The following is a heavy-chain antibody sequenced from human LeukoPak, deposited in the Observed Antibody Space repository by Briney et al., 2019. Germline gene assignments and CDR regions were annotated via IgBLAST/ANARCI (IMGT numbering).Heavy chain of an antibody. J-gene: IGHJ3*02. D-gene: IGHD5-12*01. CDR1: GGSFSGYY. CDR2: INHSGST. CDR3: ARGSLRDGYNYKRAFDI. Sequence: ASETLSLTCAVYGGSFSGYYWSWIRQPPGKGLEWIGEINHSGSTNYNPSLKSRVTISVDTSKNQFSLKLSSVTAADTAVYYCARGSLRDGYNYKRAFDIWGQGTMVTVSS. V-gene: IGHV4-34*01.